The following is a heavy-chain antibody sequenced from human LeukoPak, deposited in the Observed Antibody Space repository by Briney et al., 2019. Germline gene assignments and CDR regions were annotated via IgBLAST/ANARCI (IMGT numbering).Heavy chain of an antibody. D-gene: IGHD3-10*01. CDR3: ARLSYGSAYMDV. CDR1: GGSISSSSYY. CDR2: IYYSGIT. V-gene: IGHV4-39*01. Sequence: SETLSLTCTVSGGSISSSSYYWGWIRQSPGKGLEWIGSIYYSGITYYNPFLKSRVTISVDTSKNQFSLKLSSVIAADTAVYYCARLSYGSAYMDVWGKGTTVTISS. J-gene: IGHJ6*03.